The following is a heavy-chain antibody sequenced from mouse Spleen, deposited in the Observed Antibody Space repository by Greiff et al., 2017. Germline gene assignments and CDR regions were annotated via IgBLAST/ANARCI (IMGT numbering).Heavy chain of an antibody. J-gene: IGHJ3*01. D-gene: IGHD2-4*01. CDR3: ARGDWGITTWFAY. V-gene: IGHV2-2*01. CDR1: GFSLTSYG. Sequence: QVQLQQSGPGLVQPSQSLSITCTVSGFSLTSYGVHWVRQSPGKGLEWLGVIWSGGITDYNAAFISRLSISKDNSKSQVFFKMNSLQADDTAIYYCARGDWGITTWFAYWGQGTLVTVSA. CDR2: IWSGGIT.